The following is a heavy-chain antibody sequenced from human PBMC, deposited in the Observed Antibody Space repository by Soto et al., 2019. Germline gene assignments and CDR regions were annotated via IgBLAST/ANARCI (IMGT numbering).Heavy chain of an antibody. Sequence: PGGSLRLSCAASGFTFSSYSMNWVRQAPGKGLEWVSSISSTSSYIYYADSVKGRFTISRDNAKNSLFLQMNSLRAEDTAIYYCATDSDYAFNIWGQGTTVTVSS. CDR3: ATDSDYAFNI. V-gene: IGHV3-21*01. J-gene: IGHJ3*02. CDR2: ISSTSSYI. CDR1: GFTFSSYS.